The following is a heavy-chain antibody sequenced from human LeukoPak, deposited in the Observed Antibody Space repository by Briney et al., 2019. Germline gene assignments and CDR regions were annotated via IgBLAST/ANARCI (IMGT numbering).Heavy chain of an antibody. V-gene: IGHV3-23*01. J-gene: IGHJ4*02. CDR1: GFTFSSYA. D-gene: IGHD2-21*02. CDR3: AKARHIVVVTANDYFDY. Sequence: GGSLRLSCAASGFTFSSYAMSWVRQAPGKGLEWVSATSGSGGSTYYADSVKGRFTISRDNSKNTLYLQMNSLRAEDTAVYYCAKARHIVVVTANDYFDYWGQGTLVTVSS. CDR2: TSGSGGST.